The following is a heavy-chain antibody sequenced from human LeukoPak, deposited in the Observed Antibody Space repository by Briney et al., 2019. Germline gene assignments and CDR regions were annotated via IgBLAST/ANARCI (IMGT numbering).Heavy chain of an antibody. Sequence: SETLSLTCTVSGDSISIYDRSWIRQPPGKGLEWIGYISYSGSTNYNPSLKSRVTISVDTSKNQFSLKLSSVTTADTAMYYCARIRNWFDPWGQGTLVTVSS. J-gene: IGHJ5*02. CDR3: ARIRNWFDP. V-gene: IGHV4-59*01. CDR2: ISYSGST. CDR1: GDSISIYD.